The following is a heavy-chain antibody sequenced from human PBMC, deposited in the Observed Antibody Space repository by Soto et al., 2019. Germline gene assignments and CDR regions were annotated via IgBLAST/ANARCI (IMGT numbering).Heavy chain of an antibody. CDR3: ARDWGRITFGGVGSY. V-gene: IGHV3-7*01. J-gene: IGHJ4*02. D-gene: IGHD3-16*01. CDR2: IKQDGSEK. Sequence: EVQLVESGGGLVQPGGSLRLSCAASGFTFSSYWMSWVRQAPGKGLEWVANIKQDGSEKYYVGSVKGRFTISRDNAKNSLYLQMNSLRAEDTAVYYCARDWGRITFGGVGSYWGQGTLVTVSS. CDR1: GFTFSSYW.